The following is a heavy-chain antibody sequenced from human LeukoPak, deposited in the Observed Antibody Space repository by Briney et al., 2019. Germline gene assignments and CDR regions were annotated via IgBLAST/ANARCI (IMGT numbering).Heavy chain of an antibody. Sequence: PGGSLRLSCAASGFTFSSYGMHWVRQAPGKGLEWVALIRYDGSNKYYADSVKGRFTISRDNSKNTLYLQMNSLRAEDTAVYYCANGPYSGSYYFDYWGQGTLVTVSS. V-gene: IGHV3-30*02. J-gene: IGHJ4*02. CDR3: ANGPYSGSYYFDY. CDR2: IRYDGSNK. D-gene: IGHD1-26*01. CDR1: GFTFSSYG.